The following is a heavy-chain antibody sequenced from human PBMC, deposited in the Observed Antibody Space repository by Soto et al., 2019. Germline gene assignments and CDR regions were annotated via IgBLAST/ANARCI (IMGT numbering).Heavy chain of an antibody. CDR3: XXXXXXXXXXXXXFDY. Sequence: QVQLQESGPGLVKPSETLSLTCTVSGGSISSYYWSWIRQPPGKGLEWIGYIYYSGSTNYNPSLXXXXXXXXXXXXXXXXXXXXXXXXXXXXXXXXXXXXXXXXXXXXXFDYWGQGTLVTVSS. CDR1: GGSISSYY. J-gene: IGHJ4*02. V-gene: IGHV4-59*01. CDR2: IYYSGST.